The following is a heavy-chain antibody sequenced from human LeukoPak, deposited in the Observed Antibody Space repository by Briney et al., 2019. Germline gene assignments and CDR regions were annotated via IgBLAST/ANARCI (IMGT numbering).Heavy chain of an antibody. CDR3: GRAGEGDFDI. J-gene: IGHJ3*02. CDR2: ISSSGSTI. Sequence: WESLSLSCAASGGTFSGYYLSWIRQAPGKGLEWVSYISSSGSTIYYADPLKGRFVTTTDNANNSLYLQMNSLGADDKAVYYCGRAGEGDFDIWGQGTMVTVSS. D-gene: IGHD3-10*01. CDR1: GGTFSGYY. V-gene: IGHV3-11*01.